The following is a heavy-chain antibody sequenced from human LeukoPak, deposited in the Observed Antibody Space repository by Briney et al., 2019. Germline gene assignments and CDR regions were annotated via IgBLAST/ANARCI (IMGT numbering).Heavy chain of an antibody. V-gene: IGHV4-38-2*02. CDR1: GYSISSGYY. CDR3: ARKTSLQHYYDSSKDAFDI. D-gene: IGHD3-22*01. J-gene: IGHJ3*02. CDR2: IYHSGST. Sequence: SETLSLTCTVSGYSISSGYYWGWIRQPPGKGLEWIGSIYHSGSTYYNPSLKSRVTISVDTSKNQFSLKPSSVTAADTAVYYCARKTSLQHYYDSSKDAFDIWGQGTMVTVSS.